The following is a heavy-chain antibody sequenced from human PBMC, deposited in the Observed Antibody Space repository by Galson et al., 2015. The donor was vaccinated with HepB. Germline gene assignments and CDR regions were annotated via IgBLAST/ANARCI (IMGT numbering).Heavy chain of an antibody. J-gene: IGHJ4*02. Sequence: SLRLSCAASGFTFSDYYMSWIRQAPGKGLEWISYIGRGATTVYYADSVRGRFTISRDNTKNSLYLQMNSLRAGDTAVYYCARDNARRSDVGLDFWGQGTLVTVSS. V-gene: IGHV3-11*01. CDR2: IGRGATTV. CDR3: ARDNARRSDVGLDF. CDR1: GFTFSDYY. D-gene: IGHD6-25*01.